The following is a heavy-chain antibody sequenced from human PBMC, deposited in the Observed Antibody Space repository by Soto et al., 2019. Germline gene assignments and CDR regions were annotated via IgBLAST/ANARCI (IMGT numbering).Heavy chain of an antibody. D-gene: IGHD2-15*01. CDR3: HTGIGSGLDC. V-gene: IGHV3-64*04. CDR1: GFDLSRYG. Sequence: GPLGLYCSASGFDLSRYGIHWVRQAPWKGLEYVSAISSDGGSTYYADSVKGRFTISRDNSKNTLFLQMNSLRDEDTAVYYCHTGIGSGLDCWGQGTLVTVSS. J-gene: IGHJ4*02. CDR2: ISSDGGST.